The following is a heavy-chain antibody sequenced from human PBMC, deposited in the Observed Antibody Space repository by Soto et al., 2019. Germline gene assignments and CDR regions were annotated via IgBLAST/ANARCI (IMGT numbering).Heavy chain of an antibody. CDR3: AKEGYSGYFMRVSDGMDV. CDR1: GYTFTRSG. CDR2: ISTYNGDT. Sequence: ASVKVSCKASGYTFTRSGISWVRQAPGQGLEWMGWISTYNGDTNYAQTFQGRVTMTTDTSTSTVYMELRSLRSDDTAVYYCAKEGYSGYFMRVSDGMDVWGQGTTVTVSS. D-gene: IGHD5-12*01. J-gene: IGHJ6*02. V-gene: IGHV1-18*01.